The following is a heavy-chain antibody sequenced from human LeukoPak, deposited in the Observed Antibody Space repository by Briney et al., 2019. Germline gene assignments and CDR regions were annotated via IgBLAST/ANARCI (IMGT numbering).Heavy chain of an antibody. V-gene: IGHV4-34*01. Sequence: RASGTLSLTCAVYGGSFSGYYWSWIRQPPGKGLEWIGEINHSGSTNYNPSLKSRVTISVDTSKNQFSLKLSSVTAADTAVYYCARGRGYSSSSGDYWGQGTLVTVSS. J-gene: IGHJ4*02. D-gene: IGHD6-6*01. CDR3: ARGRGYSSSSGDY. CDR2: INHSGST. CDR1: GGSFSGYY.